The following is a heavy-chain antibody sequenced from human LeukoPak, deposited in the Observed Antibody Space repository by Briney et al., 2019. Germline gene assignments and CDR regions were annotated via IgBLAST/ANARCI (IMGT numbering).Heavy chain of an antibody. V-gene: IGHV3-33*01. J-gene: IGHJ6*02. CDR1: GFTFSSYG. CDR2: IWYDGSNK. D-gene: IGHD3-3*01. CDR3: ARDLSGRSYYYGMDV. Sequence: PGGSLRLSCAASGFTFSSYGMHWVRQAPGKGLEWVAVIWYDGSNKYYADSVKGRFTISRDNSKNTLYLQMNSLRAEDTAVYYCARDLSGRSYYYGMDVWGQGTTVTVSS.